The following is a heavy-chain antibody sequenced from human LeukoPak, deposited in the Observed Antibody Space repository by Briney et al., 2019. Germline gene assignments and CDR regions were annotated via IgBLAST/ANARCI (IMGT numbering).Heavy chain of an antibody. CDR2: ISLSGDST. D-gene: IGHD4-17*01. V-gene: IGHV3-23*01. CDR3: AKDPGYDDYGDWYFDF. J-gene: IGHJ2*01. Sequence: PGGSLTLSCAASGFTFRNFVMSWVRQAPGKGLEWVAGISLSGDSTYAADSVKGRFTISRDNSKNTLSLQMNSLRAEDTAVYYCAKDPGYDDYGDWYFDFWGRGTLVTV. CDR1: GFTFRNFV.